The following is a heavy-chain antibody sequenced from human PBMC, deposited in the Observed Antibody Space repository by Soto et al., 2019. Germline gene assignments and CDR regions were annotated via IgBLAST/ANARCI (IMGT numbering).Heavy chain of an antibody. J-gene: IGHJ4*02. CDR2: ISYRGST. CDR1: GGSISSSSYY. Sequence: PSETLSLTCTVSGGSISSSSYYWGWIRQPPGKGLEWIGYISYRGSTNYNPSLRSRVTISRDTSKNQFSLNLSSVTAADTAVYYCARDRSESSEWYYLDFWGQGTLVTVSS. CDR3: ARDRSESSEWYYLDF. V-gene: IGHV4-61*01. D-gene: IGHD3-3*01.